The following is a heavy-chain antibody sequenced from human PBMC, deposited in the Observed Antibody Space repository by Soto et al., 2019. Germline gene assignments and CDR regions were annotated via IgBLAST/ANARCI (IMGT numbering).Heavy chain of an antibody. CDR1: GGSISSYY. J-gene: IGHJ6*02. D-gene: IGHD1-26*01. CDR2: IYYSGST. Sequence: SETLSLTCTVAGGSISSYYWSWIRQPPWKGLEWSGYIYYSGSTHYNPSLKSRVSISVDTSKNQFSLKLSSVTAADMAVSYCGRVGRGGYYGMDVWGQGTTVTVSS. CDR3: GRVGRGGYYGMDV. V-gene: IGHV4-59*01.